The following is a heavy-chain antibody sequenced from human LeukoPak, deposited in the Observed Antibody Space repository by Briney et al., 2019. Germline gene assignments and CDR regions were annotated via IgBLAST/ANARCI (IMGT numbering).Heavy chain of an antibody. CDR1: GFTFSSYG. D-gene: IGHD3-10*01. V-gene: IGHV3-30*03. J-gene: IGHJ4*02. CDR2: ISYDGSNK. Sequence: GRSLRLSCAASGFTFSSYGMHWVRQAPGKGLEWEAVISYDGSNKYYADSVKGRFTISRDNSKNTLYLQMNSLRAEDTAVYYCARGGRGFPDYWGQETLVTVSS. CDR3: ARGGRGFPDY.